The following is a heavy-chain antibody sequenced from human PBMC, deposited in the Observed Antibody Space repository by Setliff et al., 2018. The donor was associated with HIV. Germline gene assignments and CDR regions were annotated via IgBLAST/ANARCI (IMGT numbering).Heavy chain of an antibody. CDR3: ARGGGPTIFGLDP. CDR2: IYHSGTT. Sequence: PSETLSLTCTVSGGSINSYYWSWIRQPPGKGLEWIGYIYHSGTTNYNPSLKSRVTISVDTPNNQFSLKLSSLTAADTAVYYCARGGGPTIFGLDPWGQGTLVTVSS. V-gene: IGHV4-59*01. CDR1: GGSINSYY. J-gene: IGHJ5*02. D-gene: IGHD3-3*01.